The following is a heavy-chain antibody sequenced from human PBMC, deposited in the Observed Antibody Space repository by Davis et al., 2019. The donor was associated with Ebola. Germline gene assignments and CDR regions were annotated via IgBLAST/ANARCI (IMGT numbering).Heavy chain of an antibody. CDR2: ISAYNGNT. J-gene: IGHJ3*02. CDR3: ARTSIVGTTTTASDI. D-gene: IGHD1-26*01. Sequence: AASVKVSCKASGYTFKNSAISWVRQAPGQGLEWMGWISAYNGNTAYAQILQGRVTMTTDTSTGTAYMELRSLRSDDTAVYFCARTSIVGTTTTASDIWGQGTRVNVSS. CDR1: GYTFKNSA. V-gene: IGHV1-18*01.